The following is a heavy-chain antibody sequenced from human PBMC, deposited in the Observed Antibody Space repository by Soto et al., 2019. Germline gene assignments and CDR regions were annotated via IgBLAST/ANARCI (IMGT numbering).Heavy chain of an antibody. CDR2: IYYSGST. V-gene: IGHV4-39*01. CDR3: ASYDSSGYFP. D-gene: IGHD3-22*01. J-gene: IGHJ5*02. CDR1: GGSISSSSYY. Sequence: ASETLSLTCTVSGGSISSSSYYWGWIRQPPGKGLEWIGSIYYSGSTYYNPSLKSRVTISVDTSKNQFSLKLSSVTAADTAVYYCASYDSSGYFPWGQGTLVSVYS.